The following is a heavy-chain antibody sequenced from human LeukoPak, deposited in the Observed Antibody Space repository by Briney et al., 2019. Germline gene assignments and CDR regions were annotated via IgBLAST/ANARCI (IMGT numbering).Heavy chain of an antibody. CDR3: ARDEDWSGYYGAFDI. J-gene: IGHJ3*02. CDR2: INSDGSST. CDR1: GFTFSSYS. D-gene: IGHD3-3*01. V-gene: IGHV3-74*01. Sequence: GGSLRLSCAASGFTFSSYSMNWVRQAPGKGLVWVSRINSDGSSTSYADSVKGRFTISRDNAKNTLYLQMNSLRAEDTAVYCCARDEDWSGYYGAFDIWGQGTMVTVSS.